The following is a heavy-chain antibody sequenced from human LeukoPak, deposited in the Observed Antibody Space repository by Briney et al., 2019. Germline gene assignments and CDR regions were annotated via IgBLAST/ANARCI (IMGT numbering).Heavy chain of an antibody. CDR1: GGSISSGGYY. J-gene: IGHJ3*02. D-gene: IGHD3-16*01. CDR2: IYYSGST. V-gene: IGHV4-31*03. CDR3: ASLADRDSPIADAFDI. Sequence: SQTLSLTCTVSGGSISSGGYYWSWIRQHPGKGLEWIGYIYYSGSTYYNPSLKSRVTISVDTSKNQFSLKLSSVTAADTAVYYCASLADRDSPIADAFDIWGQETMVTVSA.